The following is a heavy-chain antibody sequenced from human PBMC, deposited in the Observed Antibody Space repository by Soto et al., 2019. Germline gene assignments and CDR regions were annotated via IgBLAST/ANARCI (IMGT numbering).Heavy chain of an antibody. CDR1: GGSISSSSYY. J-gene: IGHJ4*02. CDR2: IYYSGST. D-gene: IGHD3-3*01. Sequence: QLQLQESGPGLVKPSETLSLTCTVSGGSISSSSYYWGWIRQPPGKGLEWMGSIYYSGSTYYNPALTSRVAISVDTSKTQFSPKLSSVTAADTAVYYCASSGYDFWSGYNYYFAYWGQGTLVTVSS. V-gene: IGHV4-39*01. CDR3: ASSGYDFWSGYNYYFAY.